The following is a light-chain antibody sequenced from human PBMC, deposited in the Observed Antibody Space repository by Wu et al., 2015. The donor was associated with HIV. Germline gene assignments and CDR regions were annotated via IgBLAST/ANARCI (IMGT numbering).Light chain of an antibody. V-gene: IGKV1-6*01. CDR2: GAS. CDR3: LQNYHYPWT. J-gene: IGKJ1*01. CDR1: QDIETF. Sequence: IEMTQSPSSLSACVGDKVTITCRASQDIETFLNWYQHKPGKAPDLLIRGASSLESGVPFRFSGSGSGTHFTLTINGLRPEDFATYYCLQNYHYPWTFGQGTKVEI.